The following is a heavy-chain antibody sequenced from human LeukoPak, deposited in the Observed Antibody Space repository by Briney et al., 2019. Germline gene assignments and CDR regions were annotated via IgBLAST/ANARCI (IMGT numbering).Heavy chain of an antibody. CDR2: ISSSSSYT. J-gene: IGHJ4*02. D-gene: IGHD1-1*01. CDR1: GFTVSSNY. Sequence: GGSLRLSCAASGFTVSSNYMSWIRQAPGKGLEWVSYISSSSSYTNYADSVKGRFTISRDNAKNSLYLQMNSLRAEDTAVYYCARSGVHGRTFDYWGQGTLVTVSS. CDR3: ARSGVHGRTFDY. V-gene: IGHV3-11*06.